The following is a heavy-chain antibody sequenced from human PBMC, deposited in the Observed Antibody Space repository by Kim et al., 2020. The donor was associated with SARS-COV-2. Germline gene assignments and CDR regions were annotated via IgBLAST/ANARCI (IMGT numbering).Heavy chain of an antibody. CDR1: GYSISSSVYY. V-gene: IGHV4-39*07. Sequence: SETLSLTCTVSGYSISSSVYYWGWIRQPPGKGLECIGSINYRGGTHYNPSLKSRVTISMDKSKNQFSLHLTSVTAADTAVYYCATNFDSSGYLGYWGQGTLVTVSS. J-gene: IGHJ4*02. D-gene: IGHD3-22*01. CDR3: ATNFDSSGYLGY. CDR2: INYRGGT.